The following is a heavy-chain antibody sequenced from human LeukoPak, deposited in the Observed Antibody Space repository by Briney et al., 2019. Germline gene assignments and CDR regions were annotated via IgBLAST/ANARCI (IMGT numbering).Heavy chain of an antibody. V-gene: IGHV1-18*01. J-gene: IGHJ4*02. CDR3: ARVRGKHPGGYEFDY. CDR1: GYTXTSYG. D-gene: IGHD5-12*01. Sequence: ASVKVSCKASGYTXTSYGISGVRQAPGQGLEWMGWISAYNGNTNYAQKLQGSVTMTTDTSTSTAYMELRSLRSDDTAVYYCARVRGKHPGGYEFDYWGQGTLVTVSS. CDR2: ISAYNGNT.